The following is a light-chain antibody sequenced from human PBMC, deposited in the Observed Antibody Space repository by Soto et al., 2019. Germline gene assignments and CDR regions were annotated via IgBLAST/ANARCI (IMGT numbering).Light chain of an antibody. CDR1: QSISSW. V-gene: IGKV1-5*03. CDR2: KAS. Sequence: DIQMTQSPSTLSASVGDRVTITCRASQSISSWLAWYQQKPGKAPKVLIYKASSLESGVPSRFSGSGSGTEFTLTISSLQADDFATYYCQQYNSYPVTFGQGTKVEIK. J-gene: IGKJ1*01. CDR3: QQYNSYPVT.